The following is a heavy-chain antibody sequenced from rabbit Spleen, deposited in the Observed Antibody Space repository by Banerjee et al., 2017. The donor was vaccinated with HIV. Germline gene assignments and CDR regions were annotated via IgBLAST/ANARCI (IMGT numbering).Heavy chain of an antibody. CDR3: ARDGAGGSYLAL. CDR2: IDPVFGIT. Sequence: HLKESGGGLVQPGGSLKLSCTASGFTLSSYYMNWVRQAPGKGLEWIGYIDPVFGITYYAIWVNCRFSISRENAQNTVLLQMTSLTAADTATYCCARDGAGGSYLALWGPGILVTVS. CDR1: GFTLSSYY. D-gene: IGHD8-1*01. J-gene: IGHJ6*01. V-gene: IGHV1S7*01.